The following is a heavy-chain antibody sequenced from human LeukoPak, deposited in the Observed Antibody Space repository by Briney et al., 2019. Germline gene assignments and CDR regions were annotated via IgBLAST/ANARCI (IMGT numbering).Heavy chain of an antibody. CDR1: GGSISSYN. CDR3: ARGDSSGWPYFDY. V-gene: IGHV4-59*01. CDR2: IYRSGST. J-gene: IGHJ4*02. D-gene: IGHD6-19*01. Sequence: SETLSLTCTVSGGSISSYNWSWIRQPPGKGLEWIGYIYRSGSTNYNPSLRSRVTISLDTSKNQFSLKLSPVTAADTAVYYCARGDSSGWPYFDYWGQGALVTVSS.